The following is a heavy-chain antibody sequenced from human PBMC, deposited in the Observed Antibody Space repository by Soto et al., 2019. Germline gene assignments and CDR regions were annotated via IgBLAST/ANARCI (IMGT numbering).Heavy chain of an antibody. CDR2: FDPEDGET. CDR1: GYTLTELS. D-gene: IGHD2-2*01. Sequence: GASVKVSCKVSGYTLTELSMHWARQAPGKGLEWMGGFDPEDGETIYAQKFQGRVTMTEDTSTDTAYMELSSLRSEDTAVYYCATDHIVVVPAAPNYYYYYYGMDVWGQGTTVTVSS. J-gene: IGHJ6*02. V-gene: IGHV1-24*01. CDR3: ATDHIVVVPAAPNYYYYYYGMDV.